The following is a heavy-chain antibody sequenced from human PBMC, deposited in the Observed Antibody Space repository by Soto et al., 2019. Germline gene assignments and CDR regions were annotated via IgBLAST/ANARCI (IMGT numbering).Heavy chain of an antibody. CDR1: GFTFSNNA. V-gene: IGHV3-30-3*01. D-gene: IGHD2-2*01. CDR3: SRGTTTAAFSAMDV. CDR2: ISYDGSNK. J-gene: IGHJ6*02. Sequence: QVRLVESGGGVVQPGRCLRLSCAASGFTFSNNAMHWVRQAPGQGLEWVADISYDGSNKYIAESVKGRLTIARGNSKNTLLLQLNSQRLEDTAVNYCSRGTTTAAFSAMDVWGQGTTVTVSS.